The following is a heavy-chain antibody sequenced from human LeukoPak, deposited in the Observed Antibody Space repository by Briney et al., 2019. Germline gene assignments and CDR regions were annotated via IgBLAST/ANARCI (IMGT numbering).Heavy chain of an antibody. J-gene: IGHJ4*02. Sequence: AGSLRLSCAASGFIVSSYAMTWVRQAPGKGLEWVSGISGSGDSTYYGDSGKGRFTISRDNSKNTLDLQMNSLRAEDTAVYYCAKAAGSSVHYWVQGTLATVPS. V-gene: IGHV3-23*01. CDR2: ISGSGDST. CDR3: AKAAGSSVHY. CDR1: GFIVSSYA. D-gene: IGHD6-19*01.